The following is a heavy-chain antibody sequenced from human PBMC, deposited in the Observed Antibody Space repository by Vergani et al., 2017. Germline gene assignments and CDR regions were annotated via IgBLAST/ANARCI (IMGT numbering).Heavy chain of an antibody. CDR1: GGSFTSYH. V-gene: IGHV4-34*01. CDR2: IDHTGRP. J-gene: IGHJ6*03. D-gene: IGHD4-11*01. CDR3: ARVNTETNGHLYYYYYMDV. Sequence: QVQLQQWGGGLLKPSETLSLTCVVNGGSFTSYHWTWIRQSPGEGLEWVGDIDHTGRPDYNPSLKSRLTMSVDKSRNQFPLTLNSVTATDTAIYFCARVNTETNGHLYYYYYMDVWVQGTAVTVS.